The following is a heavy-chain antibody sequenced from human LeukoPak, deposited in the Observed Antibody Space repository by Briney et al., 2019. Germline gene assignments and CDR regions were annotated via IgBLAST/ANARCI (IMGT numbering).Heavy chain of an antibody. CDR3: ARGKVEGYYDFWSGYDSGWFDP. D-gene: IGHD3-3*01. Sequence: PSETPSLTCTVSGGSISSGSYYWSWIRQPAGKGLEWIGRIYTSGSTNYNPSLKSRVTISVDTSKNQFSLKLSSVTAADTAVYYCARGKVEGYYDFWSGYDSGWFDPWGQGTLVTVSS. CDR2: IYTSGST. V-gene: IGHV4-61*02. J-gene: IGHJ5*02. CDR1: GGSISSGSYY.